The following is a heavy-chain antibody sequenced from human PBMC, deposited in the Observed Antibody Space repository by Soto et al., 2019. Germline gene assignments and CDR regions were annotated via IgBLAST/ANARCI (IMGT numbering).Heavy chain of an antibody. CDR1: GFTFDDYA. Sequence: EVQLVESGGGLVQPGRSLRLSCAASGFTFDDYAMNWVRQAPGKGLEWVSGITWNGDSIGYADSVKGRFTISRDNAKNALYLQMNSLRDEDTALYYCTKENRVHAIRLDYYGMDVWGQGTTVTVSS. D-gene: IGHD2-8*01. CDR2: ITWNGDSI. J-gene: IGHJ6*02. V-gene: IGHV3-9*01. CDR3: TKENRVHAIRLDYYGMDV.